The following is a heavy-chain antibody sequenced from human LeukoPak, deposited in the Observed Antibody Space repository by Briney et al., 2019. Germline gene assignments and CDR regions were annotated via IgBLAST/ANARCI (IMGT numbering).Heavy chain of an antibody. V-gene: IGHV4-59*01. CDR1: GGSISSYY. CDR3: ERRKDFGSGPNAFEF. D-gene: IGHD3-3*01. J-gene: IGHJ3*01. Sequence: SETLSLTCTVSGGSISSYYWSWIRQPPGKGLEWIGYIYYSGSTNYNPSLKSRVTISVDTSKNQFSLKLRSFPSAGPALYYCERRKDFGSGPNAFEFWAKGTMVTVFS. CDR2: IYYSGST.